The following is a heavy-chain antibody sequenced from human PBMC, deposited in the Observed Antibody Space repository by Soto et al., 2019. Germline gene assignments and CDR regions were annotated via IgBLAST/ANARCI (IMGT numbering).Heavy chain of an antibody. Sequence: QVQLQESGPGLVKPSQTLSLTCTVSGGSISSADNYWTWIRQSPGKGLEWIGYISYSGNPYYNPSLKSRVTLSRDTSKNQFSLKLSSVTAADTAVYYCARGASLWLGGWFDPWGQGTLVTVSS. CDR2: ISYSGNP. J-gene: IGHJ5*02. CDR1: GGSISSADNY. V-gene: IGHV4-30-4*01. D-gene: IGHD3-10*01. CDR3: ARGASLWLGGWFDP.